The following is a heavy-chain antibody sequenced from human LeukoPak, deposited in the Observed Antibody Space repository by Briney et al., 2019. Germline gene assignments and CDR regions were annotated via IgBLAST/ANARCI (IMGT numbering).Heavy chain of an antibody. CDR3: ARDSGNGYSSGYYYYMDV. CDR2: INPNSGGT. V-gene: IGHV1-2*02. D-gene: IGHD5-18*01. J-gene: IGHJ6*03. CDR1: GYTFTSYY. Sequence: ASVKVSCKASGYTFTSYYMHWVRQAPGQGLEWMGWINPNSGGTNYAQKFQGRVTMTRDTSITTTYMELSRLRSDDTAVYYCARDSGNGYSSGYYYYMDVWGKGATVTIS.